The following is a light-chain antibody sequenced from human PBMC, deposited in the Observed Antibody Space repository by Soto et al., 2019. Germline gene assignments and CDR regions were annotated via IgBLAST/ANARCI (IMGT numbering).Light chain of an antibody. CDR2: DAS. Sequence: DIQMIQSPSTLSASVGDRVTITCRASQSISSWLAWYQQKPLKAPKLLIYDASSLGSGVPSRFSGSGSGTEFTLTIRSLQPDDFATYYCQQYNSYRTFGQGTKV. CDR1: QSISSW. V-gene: IGKV1-5*01. CDR3: QQYNSYRT. J-gene: IGKJ1*01.